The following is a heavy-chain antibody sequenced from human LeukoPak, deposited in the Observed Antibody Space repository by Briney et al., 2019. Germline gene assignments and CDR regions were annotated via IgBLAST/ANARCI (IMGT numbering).Heavy chain of an antibody. D-gene: IGHD6-19*01. CDR2: MHHSGST. CDR3: ARHAAVEGSSGWSPLWWFDP. Sequence: SETLSLTCTVSGGSIRSYYWSWIRQPPGKGLEWIGYMHHSGSTKHNPYLKSRVTIPVDKSKSQLSLKLSSVTAGDTAVYCCARHAAVEGSSGWSPLWWFDPWGQGTLVTVSS. J-gene: IGHJ5*02. V-gene: IGHV4-59*08. CDR1: GGSIRSYY.